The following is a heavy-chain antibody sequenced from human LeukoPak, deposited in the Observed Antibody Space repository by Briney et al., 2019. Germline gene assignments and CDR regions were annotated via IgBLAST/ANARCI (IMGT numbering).Heavy chain of an antibody. D-gene: IGHD3-10*01. CDR3: TLTYYGSGSYEAPWFDP. CDR2: IKSKTDGGTT. V-gene: IGHV3-15*01. Sequence: PGGSLRLSCAASGFTFSNAWMSWVRQAPGKGLEWVGRIKSKTDGGTTDYAAPVKGRFTISRDDSKNTLYLQMNSLKTEDTAVYYCTLTYYGSGSYEAPWFDPWGQGTLVTVSS. CDR1: GFTFSNAW. J-gene: IGHJ5*02.